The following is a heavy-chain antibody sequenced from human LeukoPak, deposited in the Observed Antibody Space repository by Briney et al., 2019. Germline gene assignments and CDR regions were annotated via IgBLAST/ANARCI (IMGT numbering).Heavy chain of an antibody. D-gene: IGHD1-26*01. CDR1: GFTFGDYA. V-gene: IGHV3-49*04. J-gene: IGHJ4*02. CDR3: TRGRPDAGRIVGAILI. CDR2: IRSKAYGGTT. Sequence: GGSLRLSCTASGFTFGDYAMSWVRQAPGKGLEWVGFIRSKAYGGTTEYAASVKGRFSISRDDSKSIAYLQMNSLKTEDTAVYYCTRGRPDAGRIVGAILIWGQGTLVTVSS.